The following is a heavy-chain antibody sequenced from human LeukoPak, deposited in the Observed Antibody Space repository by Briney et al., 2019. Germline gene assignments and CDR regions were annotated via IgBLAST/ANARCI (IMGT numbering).Heavy chain of an antibody. V-gene: IGHV1-2*02. CDR2: INPNSGGT. CDR1: GYTFTGYY. D-gene: IGHD6-6*01. J-gene: IGHJ4*02. Sequence: ASVKVSCKASGYTFTGYYMHWVRQAPGQGLEWMGWINPNSGGTNYAQKFQGRVTMTRDTSISTAYMELSRLRSDDAAVYYCARDRGVENSSAFDYWGQGTLVTVSS. CDR3: ARDRGVENSSAFDY.